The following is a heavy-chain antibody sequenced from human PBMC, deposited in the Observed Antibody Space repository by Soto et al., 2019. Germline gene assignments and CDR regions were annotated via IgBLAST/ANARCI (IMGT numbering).Heavy chain of an antibody. D-gene: IGHD3-3*01. J-gene: IGHJ6*02. V-gene: IGHV1-18*04. CDR3: ARDNPIFGVVIIPDYYYYGMDV. CDR2: ISAYNGNT. CDR1: GYTFTGYY. Sequence: ASVKVSCKASGYTFTGYYMHWVRQAPGQGLERMGWISAYNGNTNYAQKLQGRVTMTTDTSTSTAYMELRSLRSDDTAVYYCARDNPIFGVVIIPDYYYYGMDVWGQGTTVTVSS.